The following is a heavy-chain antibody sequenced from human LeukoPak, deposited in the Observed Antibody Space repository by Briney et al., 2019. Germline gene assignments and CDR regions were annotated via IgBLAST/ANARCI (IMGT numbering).Heavy chain of an antibody. CDR3: ARGFIAAAWDYMDV. CDR1: GFTFSSYS. J-gene: IGHJ6*03. Sequence: GGSLRLSCAASGFTFSSYSMNWVRQAPGKGLEWVSSISSSSSYIYYADSVKGRFTISRDNAKNSLYLQMNSLRAEDTGVYYCARGFIAAAWDYMDVWGKGTTVTVSS. D-gene: IGHD6-13*01. CDR2: ISSSSSYI. V-gene: IGHV3-21*01.